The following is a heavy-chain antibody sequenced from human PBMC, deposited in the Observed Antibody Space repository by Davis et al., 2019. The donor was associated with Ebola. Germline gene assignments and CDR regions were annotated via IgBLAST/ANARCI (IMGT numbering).Heavy chain of an antibody. D-gene: IGHD3-22*01. CDR2: IYYSGST. CDR3: ARGLPMIVDFQH. V-gene: IGHV4-59*08. Sequence: MPGGSLRLSCTVSGGSISSYYWSWIRQPPGKGLEWIGYIYYSGSTNYNPSLKSRVTISVDTSKNQFSLKMNFLTAADTAVYYCARGLPMIVDFQHWGQGTLVTVSS. J-gene: IGHJ1*01. CDR1: GGSISSYY.